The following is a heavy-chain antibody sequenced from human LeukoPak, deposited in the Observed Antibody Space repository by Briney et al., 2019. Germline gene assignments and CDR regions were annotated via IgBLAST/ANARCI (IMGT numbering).Heavy chain of an antibody. CDR3: ARGGYCSGGSCYSSWFDP. D-gene: IGHD2-15*01. CDR1: GGTFSSYA. Sequence: ASVKVSCKASGGTFSSYAISWVRQAPGQGLEWMGGIIPIFGTANYAQKFQGRVTITTDESTSTAYMELSSLRSEGTAVDYCARGGYCSGGSCYSSWFDPWGQGTLVTVSS. V-gene: IGHV1-69*05. CDR2: IIPIFGTA. J-gene: IGHJ5*02.